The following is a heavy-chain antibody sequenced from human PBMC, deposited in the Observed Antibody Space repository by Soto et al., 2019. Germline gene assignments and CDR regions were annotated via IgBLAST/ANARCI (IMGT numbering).Heavy chain of an antibody. CDR1: GFTFSSYA. Sequence: EVQLLESGGGLVQPGGSLRLSCAASGFTFSSYAMSWVRQAPGKGLEWVSAISGSGGSTYYADSVKGRFTISRDNSKNTLYLQMNSLRAEDTAVYYCARDSRSEGAVPYYFDYWGQGTLVTVSS. D-gene: IGHD1-26*01. CDR2: ISGSGGST. V-gene: IGHV3-23*01. J-gene: IGHJ4*02. CDR3: ARDSRSEGAVPYYFDY.